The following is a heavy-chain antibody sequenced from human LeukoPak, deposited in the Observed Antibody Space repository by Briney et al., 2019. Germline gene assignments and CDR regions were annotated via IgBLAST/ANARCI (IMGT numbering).Heavy chain of an antibody. CDR1: GFTVSNNY. Sequence: GGSLRLSCAASGFTVSNNYMSWVRQAPGKGLEWVSVIYSGGGTYYADSVKGRFTISRDNSKNTLYLQMSSLRSEDTAVYYCVKNGVYTSGWYGGYFDYWGQGTLVTVSS. D-gene: IGHD6-19*01. CDR2: IYSGGGT. CDR3: VKNGVYTSGWYGGYFDY. J-gene: IGHJ4*02. V-gene: IGHV3-66*01.